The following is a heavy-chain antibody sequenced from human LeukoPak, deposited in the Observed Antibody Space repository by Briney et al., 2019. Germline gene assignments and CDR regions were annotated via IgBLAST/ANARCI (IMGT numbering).Heavy chain of an antibody. CDR2: INPDGRDK. V-gene: IGHV3-7*01. CDR3: AKLKGQAACYDY. Sequence: GGSLRLSCAASGFTFVNNWMSWVRQAPGEGLEWVASINPDGRDKYYVDSVRGRFTISRDNDKNLLYLQMDSLRAEDAAVYHCAKLKGQAACYDYWGQGTLVTVSS. CDR1: GFTFVNNW. D-gene: IGHD6-13*01. J-gene: IGHJ4*02.